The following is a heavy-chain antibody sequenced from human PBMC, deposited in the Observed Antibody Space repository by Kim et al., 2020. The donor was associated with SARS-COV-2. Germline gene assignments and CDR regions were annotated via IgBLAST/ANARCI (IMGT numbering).Heavy chain of an antibody. J-gene: IGHJ5*02. CDR1: GFTFDDYA. CDR3: AKDGGAATFDP. CDR2: ISWNSGSI. D-gene: IGHD6-13*01. Sequence: GGSLRLSCAASGFTFDDYAMHWVRQAPGKGLEWVSGISWNSGSIGYADSVKGRFTISRDHAKNSLYLQMNSLRAEDTALYYCAKDGGAATFDPWCQGTLV. V-gene: IGHV3-9*01.